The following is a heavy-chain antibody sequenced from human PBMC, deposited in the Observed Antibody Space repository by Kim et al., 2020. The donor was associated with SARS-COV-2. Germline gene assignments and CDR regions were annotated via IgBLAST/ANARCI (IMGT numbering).Heavy chain of an antibody. D-gene: IGHD5-12*01. CDR3: ARDRGYSGYDFSSVRYYYYYGMDV. Sequence: ASVKVSCKASGYTFTSYGISWVRQAPGQGLEWMGWISAYNGNTNYAQKLQGRVTMTTDTSTSTAYMELRSLRSDDTAVHYCARDRGYSGYDFSSVRYYYYYGMDVWGQGTTVTVSS. V-gene: IGHV1-18*01. CDR1: GYTFTSYG. CDR2: ISAYNGNT. J-gene: IGHJ6*02.